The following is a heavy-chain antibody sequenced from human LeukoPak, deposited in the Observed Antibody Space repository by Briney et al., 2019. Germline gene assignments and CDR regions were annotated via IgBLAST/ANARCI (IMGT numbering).Heavy chain of an antibody. D-gene: IGHD6-13*01. Sequence: SVKVSCKASGGTFSSYAISWVRQAPGQGLEWMGRIIPILGIANYAQKFQGRVTITADKSTSTAYMELSSLRSEDTAVYYCASRYSSSWYQYYWGQGTLVTVSS. CDR3: ASRYSSSWYQYY. CDR2: IIPILGIA. CDR1: GGTFSSYA. J-gene: IGHJ4*02. V-gene: IGHV1-69*04.